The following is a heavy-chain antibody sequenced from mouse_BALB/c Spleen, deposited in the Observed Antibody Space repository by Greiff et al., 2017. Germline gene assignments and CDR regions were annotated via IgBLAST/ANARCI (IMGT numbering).Heavy chain of an antibody. D-gene: IGHD1-1*01. V-gene: IGHV5-6-5*01. J-gene: IGHJ2*01. CDR3: ARITTVVATGDFFDY. Sequence: VQLKESGGGLVKPGGSLKLSCAASGFTFSSYAMSWVRQTPEKRLEWVASISSGGSTYYPDSVKGRFTISRDNARNILYLQISSLRSEDTAMYYCARITTVVATGDFFDYWGQGTTLTVSS. CDR1: GFTFSSYA. CDR2: ISSGGST.